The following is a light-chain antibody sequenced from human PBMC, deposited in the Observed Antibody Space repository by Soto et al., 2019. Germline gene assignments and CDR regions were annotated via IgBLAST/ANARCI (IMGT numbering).Light chain of an antibody. Sequence: QSVLTQPPSGSGFPGQSVTISCTGTSSDVGGYNYVSWYQQHPGKAPKLIIYEVSKRPSGVPDRFSGSKSGNTASLIVSGLQAEDEADYYCSSYAGSNKYVLGTGTKVTVL. CDR3: SSYAGSNKYV. CDR2: EVS. J-gene: IGLJ1*01. CDR1: SSDVGGYNY. V-gene: IGLV2-8*01.